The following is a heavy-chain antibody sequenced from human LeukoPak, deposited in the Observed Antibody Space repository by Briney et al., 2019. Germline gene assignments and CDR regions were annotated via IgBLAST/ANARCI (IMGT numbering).Heavy chain of an antibody. CDR2: IRFDGSGK. Sequence: GGSLRLSCAASGFTFSSYGMHWVRPAPGQGPGWVAFIRFDGSGKYYAGSMEGRLTISRDNSKNTVYLQMESLRVEYTAFYYCAKDGWLQSLDYWGQGTLVAVSA. V-gene: IGHV3-30*02. D-gene: IGHD5-18*01. CDR3: AKDGWLQSLDY. CDR1: GFTFSSYG. J-gene: IGHJ4*02.